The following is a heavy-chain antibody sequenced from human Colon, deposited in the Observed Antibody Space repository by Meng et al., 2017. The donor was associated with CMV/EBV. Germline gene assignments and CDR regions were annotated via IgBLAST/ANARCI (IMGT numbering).Heavy chain of an antibody. CDR1: GYTFTSFF. CDR3: AKDSGGFLEWLGAYNWFDP. V-gene: IGHV1-46*01. CDR2: INPNGGNT. D-gene: IGHD3-3*01. J-gene: IGHJ5*02. Sequence: ASVKVSCKASGYTFTSFFIHWLRQAPGQGLERLGMINPNGGNTNYAQNFQGRVTMSRDTSTSTVYMELSSLKSEDTAVYYCAKDSGGFLEWLGAYNWFDPWGQGTLVTVSS.